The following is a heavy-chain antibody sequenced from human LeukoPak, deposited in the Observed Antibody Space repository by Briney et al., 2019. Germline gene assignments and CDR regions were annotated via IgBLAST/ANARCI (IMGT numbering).Heavy chain of an antibody. CDR1: GFTFSNYA. CDR3: AKRGYGSGTFFYYYGMDV. J-gene: IGHJ6*02. V-gene: IGHV3-23*01. Sequence: SGGSLRLSCAASGFTFSNYAMSWVRQAPGKGLGWVSAISGTGGSTYYADSVKGRFTISRDNSKNTLYLQMNSLRAEDTAVYYCAKRGYGSGTFFYYYGMDVWGQGTTVTVSS. D-gene: IGHD3-10*01. CDR2: ISGTGGST.